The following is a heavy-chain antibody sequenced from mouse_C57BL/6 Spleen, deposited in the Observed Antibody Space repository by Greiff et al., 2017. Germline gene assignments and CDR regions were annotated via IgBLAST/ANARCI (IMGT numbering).Heavy chain of an antibody. CDR2: IGPGSGST. D-gene: IGHD2-1*01. CDR1: GYTFTDYY. Sequence: VQLQQSGAELVKPGASVKISCKASGYTFTDYYINWVKQRPGQGLEWIGKIGPGSGSTYYNEKFKGKATLTADNSSSTAYMQLSSLTSEDSAVYFCATRYYGNLYAMDYWGQGTSVTVAS. CDR3: ATRYYGNLYAMDY. J-gene: IGHJ4*01. V-gene: IGHV1-77*01.